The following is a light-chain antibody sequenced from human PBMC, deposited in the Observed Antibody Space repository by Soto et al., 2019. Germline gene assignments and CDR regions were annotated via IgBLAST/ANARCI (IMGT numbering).Light chain of an antibody. CDR2: GNN. CDR1: SSNLGAGYH. V-gene: IGLV1-40*01. J-gene: IGLJ3*02. Sequence: QSVLTQPPSVSGAPGQRVSISCTGSSSNLGAGYHAHWYQQLPGRAPKLLIYGNNNRPSGVPDRFSGSKSGTSASLAITGLQAEDEADYYCQSFDTSLSGSRVFGGGTKVTVL. CDR3: QSFDTSLSGSRV.